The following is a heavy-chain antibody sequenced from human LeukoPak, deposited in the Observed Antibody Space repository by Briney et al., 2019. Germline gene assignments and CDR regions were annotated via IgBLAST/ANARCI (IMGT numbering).Heavy chain of an antibody. V-gene: IGHV3-23*01. CDR3: AKNLGNIVGAITGDY. D-gene: IGHD1-26*01. CDR1: GFTFSSYG. J-gene: IGHJ4*02. Sequence: GGSLRLSCAASGFTFSSYGMHWVRQAPGKGLEWVPTISGGGVSTYYADSVKGRFTISRDNSKNTLYLQMDSLRAEDTAVYYCAKNLGNIVGAITGDYWGQGTLVTVSS. CDR2: ISGGGVST.